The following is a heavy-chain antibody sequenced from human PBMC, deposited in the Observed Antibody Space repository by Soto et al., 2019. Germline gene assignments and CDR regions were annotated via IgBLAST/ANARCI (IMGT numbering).Heavy chain of an antibody. CDR2: ISSSSSYI. Sequence: XGALILSCSAAGFTFSSYSMNWVRQAPGKGLDWVSSISSSSSYIYYADSVKGRFTISRDNAKNSLYLQMNSLRAEDTAVYYCARDRIATANAFDIWGQETMVTVSS. J-gene: IGHJ3*02. CDR3: ARDRIATANAFDI. CDR1: GFTFSSYS. D-gene: IGHD4-4*01. V-gene: IGHV3-21*01.